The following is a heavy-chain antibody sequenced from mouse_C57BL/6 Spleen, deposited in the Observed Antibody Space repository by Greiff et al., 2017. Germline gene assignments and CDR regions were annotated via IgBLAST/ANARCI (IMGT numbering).Heavy chain of an antibody. Sequence: EVQRVESGEGLVKPGGSLKLSCAASGFTFSSYAMSWVRQTPEKRLEWVAYISSGGDYIYYADTVKGRFTISRDNARNTLYLQMSSLKSEDTAMYYCTSGSSYPYWYFDVWGTGTTVTVSS. J-gene: IGHJ1*03. CDR3: TSGSSYPYWYFDV. D-gene: IGHD1-1*01. CDR2: ISSGGDYI. V-gene: IGHV5-9-1*02. CDR1: GFTFSSYA.